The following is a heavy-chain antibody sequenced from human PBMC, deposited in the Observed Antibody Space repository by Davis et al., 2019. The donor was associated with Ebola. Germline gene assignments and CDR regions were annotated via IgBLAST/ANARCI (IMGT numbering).Heavy chain of an antibody. CDR1: GYTFTSYG. J-gene: IGHJ5*02. CDR2: IVPMFGTA. V-gene: IGHV1-69*13. Sequence: AASVKVSCKASGYTFTSYGISWVRQAPGQGLEWIGRIVPMFGTANYAQKFRDRVTITADESTTTAYMELTSLTSEDTAVYYCSRGRAGGTQSDHWGQGTLVTVSS. CDR3: SRGRAGGTQSDH. D-gene: IGHD3-10*01.